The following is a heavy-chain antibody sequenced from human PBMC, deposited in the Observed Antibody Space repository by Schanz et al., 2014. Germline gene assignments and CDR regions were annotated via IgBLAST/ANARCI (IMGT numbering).Heavy chain of an antibody. CDR3: ARTIAYGGSSGYFDY. CDR2: INLSGGST. V-gene: IGHV1-46*03. D-gene: IGHD4-17*01. CDR1: GYTFTSDS. Sequence: QVQLVQSGAEMKKPGASVKVSCKASGYTFTSDSMHWVRQAPGQGLEWMGIINLSGGSTNYAQKFQGRVTVTRDTSTSTVYMELNSLRSEDTAVYYCARTIAYGGSSGYFDYWGQGTLVTVSS. J-gene: IGHJ4*02.